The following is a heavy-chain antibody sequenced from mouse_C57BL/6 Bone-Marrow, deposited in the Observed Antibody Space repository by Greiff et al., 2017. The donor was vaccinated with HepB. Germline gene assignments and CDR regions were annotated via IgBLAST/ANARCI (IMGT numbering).Heavy chain of an antibody. CDR2: ISSGGSYT. CDR1: GFTFSSYG. V-gene: IGHV5-6*02. Sequence: EVKLEESGGDLVKPGGSLKLSCAASGFTFSSYGMSWVRQTPDKRLEWVATISSGGSYTYYPDSVKGRFTISRDNAKNTLYLQMSRLKSEDTAVYYCARHNWDGAYWGQGTLVTVSA. D-gene: IGHD4-1*01. J-gene: IGHJ3*01. CDR3: ARHNWDGAY.